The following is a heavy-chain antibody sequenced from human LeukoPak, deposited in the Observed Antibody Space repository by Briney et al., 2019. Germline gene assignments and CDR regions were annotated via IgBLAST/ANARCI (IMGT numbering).Heavy chain of an antibody. CDR2: INPSGGST. V-gene: IGHV1-46*01. CDR3: ARDLPPITIGNYGIDV. CDR1: GYTFTSYY. D-gene: IGHD3-3*01. J-gene: IGHJ6*02. Sequence: GASVKVSCKASGYTFTSYYMHWVRQAPGQGLEWMGIINPSGGSTSYAQKFQGRVTMTRDTSTSTVYMELSSLRSEDTAVYYCARDLPPITIGNYGIDVWGQGTTVTVSS.